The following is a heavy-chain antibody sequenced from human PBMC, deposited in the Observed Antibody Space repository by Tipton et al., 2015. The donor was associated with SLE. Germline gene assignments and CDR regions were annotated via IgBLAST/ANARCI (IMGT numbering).Heavy chain of an antibody. V-gene: IGHV4-59*02. D-gene: IGHD3-9*01. J-gene: IGHJ4*02. Sequence: GLVKPSETLSLICTVSGRTVDGYYWSWIRQPPGKGLEWIGYVYYSGLSSHNPSLSSRATVILDRSKNQVSLRVTSVTAADAAVYYCAREGLHYDILTGLLGRGYYFDHWGQGALVTVSS. CDR3: AREGLHYDILTGLLGRGYYFDH. CDR2: VYYSGLS. CDR1: GRTVDGYY.